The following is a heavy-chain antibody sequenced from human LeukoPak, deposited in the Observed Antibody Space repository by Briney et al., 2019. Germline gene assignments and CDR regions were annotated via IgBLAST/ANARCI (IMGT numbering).Heavy chain of an antibody. J-gene: IGHJ5*02. CDR2: MSPNSGNT. Sequence: ASVKVSCKASGYTFTSYGISWVRQAPGQGLEWMGWMSPNSGNTGYAQKFQGRVTITRNTSISTAYMELSSLRSEDTAVYYCARSGSYSDWFDPWGQGTLVTVSS. V-gene: IGHV1-8*03. CDR3: ARSGSYSDWFDP. CDR1: GYTFTSYG. D-gene: IGHD1-26*01.